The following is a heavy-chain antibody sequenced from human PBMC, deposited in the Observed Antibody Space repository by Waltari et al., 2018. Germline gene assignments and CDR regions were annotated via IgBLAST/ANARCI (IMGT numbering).Heavy chain of an antibody. V-gene: IGHV1-46*01. CDR2: INPSGGST. Sequence: KASGYTFTSYYMHWVRQAPGQGLEWMGIINPSGGSTSYAQKFQGRVTMTRDTSTSTVYMELSSLRSEDTAVYYCARDGNYGDSSTCTFDYWGQGTLVTVSS. CDR3: ARDGNYGDSSTCTFDY. CDR1: GYTFTSYY. D-gene: IGHD4-17*01. J-gene: IGHJ4*02.